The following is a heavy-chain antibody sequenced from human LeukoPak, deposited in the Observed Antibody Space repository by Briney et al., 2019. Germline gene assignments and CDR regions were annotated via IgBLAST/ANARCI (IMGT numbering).Heavy chain of an antibody. CDR2: IYYNGHT. Sequence: PSETLSLTSTVSGGSISGTNYYWGWIRQPPGKGLEWIGSIYYNGHTYSNPSLESRVTMSVDTSNNQFSLKLSSVTAADTAVYYCARVWRRTNYYMDVWGKGTTVTVSS. CDR3: ARVWRRTNYYMDV. D-gene: IGHD2-21*01. J-gene: IGHJ6*03. CDR1: GGSISGTNYY. V-gene: IGHV4-39*07.